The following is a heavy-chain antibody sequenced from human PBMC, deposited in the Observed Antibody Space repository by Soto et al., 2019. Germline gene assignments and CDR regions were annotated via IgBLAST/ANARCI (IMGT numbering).Heavy chain of an antibody. CDR1: GFTFSSYG. Sequence: QVQLVESGGGVVQPGRSLRLSCAASGFTFSSYGMHWVRQAPGKGLEWVALIVYDGSNKNYADSVKGRFTISRDNFKNMVYLQMNSLRADETAVYYCARDGFTGGWYIELWGRGTLVTVSS. CDR3: ARDGFTGGWYIEL. V-gene: IGHV3-33*01. CDR2: IVYDGSNK. J-gene: IGHJ2*01. D-gene: IGHD2-8*02.